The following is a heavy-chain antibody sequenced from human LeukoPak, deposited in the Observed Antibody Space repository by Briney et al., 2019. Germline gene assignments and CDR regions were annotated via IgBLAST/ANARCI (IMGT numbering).Heavy chain of an antibody. Sequence: GASVTVSCKTSGYTFSNYSITWVRQAPGQGLEWMGWISAYNGDTNYAQQLQGRVTITTDTSTSTACMELRSLRSDDTAVYYCARSLNSRLIDYWGQGTLVTVSS. CDR2: ISAYNGDT. J-gene: IGHJ4*02. D-gene: IGHD6-13*01. CDR3: ARSLNSRLIDY. CDR1: GYTFSNYS. V-gene: IGHV1-18*01.